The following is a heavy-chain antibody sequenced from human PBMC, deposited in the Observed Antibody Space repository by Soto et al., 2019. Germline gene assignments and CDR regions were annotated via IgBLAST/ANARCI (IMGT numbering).Heavy chain of an antibody. CDR2: INPSGGST. Sequence: QVQLVQSGAEVKKPGASVKVSCKASGYTFTSYYMHWVRQAPGQGLEWMGIINPSGGSTSYAQKFKGRVTMTRDTATGTVYMELSSLRSEDTAVYYCASSYYDILTGFASGAFDIWGQGTMVTVSS. CDR1: GYTFTSYY. V-gene: IGHV1-46*03. J-gene: IGHJ3*02. CDR3: ASSYYDILTGFASGAFDI. D-gene: IGHD3-9*01.